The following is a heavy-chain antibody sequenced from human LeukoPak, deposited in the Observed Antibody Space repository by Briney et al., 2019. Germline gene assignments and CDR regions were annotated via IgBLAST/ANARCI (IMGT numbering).Heavy chain of an antibody. D-gene: IGHD1-14*01. CDR2: IDSRSTYI. J-gene: IGHJ5*01. CDR1: GFTFSNYN. V-gene: IGHV3-21*01. CDR3: ARDETNGFDS. Sequence: GGSLRLSCGASGFTFSNYNMNWVRQAPGEGLEWVSSIDSRSTYIFYADSVMGRFTISRDNAKNSLFLQMNSLRAEDTAVYYCARDETNGFDSWGQGTLVTVSS.